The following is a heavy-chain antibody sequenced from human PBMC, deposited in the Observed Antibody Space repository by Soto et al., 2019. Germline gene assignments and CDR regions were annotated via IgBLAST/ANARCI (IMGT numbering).Heavy chain of an antibody. J-gene: IGHJ4*02. CDR1: GYTFIRYG. CDR2: XXPXXXYK. V-gene: IGHV1-18*01. CDR3: ARDRDWTLEY. Sequence: XVKVSCKASGYTFIRYGITWVRQAPGQXXXXXXXXXPXXXYKXXEKXXXXXXXLXXXKXXXTVYIEMSRLKSDDTAVYYCARDRDWTLEYWGQGTLVTVSS. D-gene: IGHD1-1*01.